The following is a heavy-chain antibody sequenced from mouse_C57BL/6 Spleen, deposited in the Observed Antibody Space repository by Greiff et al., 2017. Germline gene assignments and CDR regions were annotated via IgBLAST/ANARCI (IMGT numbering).Heavy chain of an antibody. CDR3: ARWEDYGSSDFDY. J-gene: IGHJ2*01. CDR2: IYPGDGDT. CDR1: GYAFSSSW. Sequence: QVQLKESGPELVKPGASVKISCKASGYAFSSSWMNWVKQRPGKGLEWIGRIYPGDGDTNYNGKFKGKATLTADKSSSTAYMQLSSLTSEDSAVYFCARWEDYGSSDFDYWGQGTTLTVSS. V-gene: IGHV1-82*01. D-gene: IGHD1-1*01.